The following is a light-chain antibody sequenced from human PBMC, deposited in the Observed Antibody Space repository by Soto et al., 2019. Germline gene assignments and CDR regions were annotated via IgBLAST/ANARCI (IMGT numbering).Light chain of an antibody. CDR2: DAS. V-gene: IGKV1-5*01. J-gene: IGKJ1*01. CDR1: QSISSW. CDR3: QHYNSYSEA. Sequence: DIQMTQSPSTLSASVGDRVTIHCRASQSISSWLAWYQQKPGKAPKLLIYDASSLESGVPSRFSGSGSGTEFTLTISSLQPDDFATYYCQHYNSYSEAFGQGTKVDIK.